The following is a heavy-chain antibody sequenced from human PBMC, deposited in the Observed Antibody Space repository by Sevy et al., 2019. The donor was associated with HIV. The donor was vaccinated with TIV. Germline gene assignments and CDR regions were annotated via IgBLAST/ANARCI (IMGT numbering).Heavy chain of an antibody. CDR2: IIPIFGTA. CDR1: GGTFSSYA. J-gene: IGHJ6*02. V-gene: IGHV1-69*13. D-gene: IGHD2-15*01. Sequence: ASVKVSCKASGGTFSSYAISWVRQAPGQGLEWMGGIIPIFGTANYAQKFQGIVTITADESTSTAYMELSSLRSEDTAVYYCARDLMVVAATLGYYYYGMDVWGQGTTVTVSS. CDR3: ARDLMVVAATLGYYYYGMDV.